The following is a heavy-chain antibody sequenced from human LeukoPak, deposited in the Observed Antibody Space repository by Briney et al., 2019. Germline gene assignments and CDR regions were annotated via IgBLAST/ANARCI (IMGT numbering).Heavy chain of an antibody. CDR1: GFTFHTYG. V-gene: IGHV3-23*01. Sequence: QPGGSLRLSCAASGFTFHTYGMNWVRQPPGKGLKWVSGIRNNGDRKYYADSVKGRFTVSRDNSENTLYLQMNSLRVEDTAIYYCAKVRSEGIGQPLVFDSWGQGTLVTVSS. CDR3: AKVRSEGIGQPLVFDS. J-gene: IGHJ4*02. D-gene: IGHD4-17*01. CDR2: IRNNGDRK.